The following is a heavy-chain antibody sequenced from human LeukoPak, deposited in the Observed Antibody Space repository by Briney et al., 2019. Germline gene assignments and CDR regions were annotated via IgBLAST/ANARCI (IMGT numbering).Heavy chain of an antibody. D-gene: IGHD3-10*01. J-gene: IGHJ3*02. Sequence: SETLSLTCTVSGGSISSYYWSWIRQPPGKGLEWIGYIYSSGSTNYNPSLKSRVTISVDTSKNQFSPKLSSVTAADTAVYYCARRRGAHTANALDIWGQGTVVTVSS. V-gene: IGHV4-59*08. CDR3: ARRRGAHTANALDI. CDR1: GGSISSYY. CDR2: IYSSGST.